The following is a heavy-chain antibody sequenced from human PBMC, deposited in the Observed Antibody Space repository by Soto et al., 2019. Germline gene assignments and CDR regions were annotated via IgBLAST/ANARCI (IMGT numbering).Heavy chain of an antibody. V-gene: IGHV3-23*01. D-gene: IGHD2-8*01. J-gene: IGHJ4*01. CDR3: AKSVFSGVGPYYFDY. CDR2: ISGSGGGT. Sequence: GGSLRLSCAASGFTFSSYAMSWVRQAPGKGLEWVSAISGSGGGTYYSDSVKGRFTISRDKSKNTLYLQMNSLRAEDTAVYYGAKSVFSGVGPYYFDYWGHGTLVTVSS. CDR1: GFTFSSYA.